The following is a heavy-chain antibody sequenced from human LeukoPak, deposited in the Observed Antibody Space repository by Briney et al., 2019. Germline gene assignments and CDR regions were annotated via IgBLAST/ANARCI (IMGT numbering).Heavy chain of an antibody. D-gene: IGHD6-6*01. CDR3: ARVIAARLGVDYYYYYMDV. CDR2: IYFSGST. Sequence: SETLSLTCTVSGGSISSYYWSWIRQPPGTGLEWIGYIYFSGSTNYNPSLKSRVTISVDTSKNQFSLKLSSVTAADTAVYYCARVIAARLGVDYYYYYMDVWGKGTTVTVSS. V-gene: IGHV4-59*01. J-gene: IGHJ6*03. CDR1: GGSISSYY.